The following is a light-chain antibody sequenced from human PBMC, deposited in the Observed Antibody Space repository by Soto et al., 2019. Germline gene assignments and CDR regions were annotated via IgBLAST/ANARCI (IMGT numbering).Light chain of an antibody. CDR2: GAS. Sequence: EIVMAQSPATLSVSPGEGATLSCRASQTVYSNLAWYQQKPGQAPRLLIDGASTRATGIPARFSGSGSGTEFTLTISSLQSEDFAVYYCQQYNKWPLTFGGGTKVELK. CDR3: QQYNKWPLT. CDR1: QTVYSN. V-gene: IGKV3-15*01. J-gene: IGKJ4*01.